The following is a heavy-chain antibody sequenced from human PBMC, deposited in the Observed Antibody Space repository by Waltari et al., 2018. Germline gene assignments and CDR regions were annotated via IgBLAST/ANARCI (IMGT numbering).Heavy chain of an antibody. Sequence: QVQLQQWGAGLLKPSETLSLTCAVYGGSFSGYYWSWIRQPPGKGLEWIGEINHSGSTNYTPSLKSRVTISVDTSKNQFSLKLSSVTAADTAVYYCALRVPKAFDIWGQGTMVTVSS. CDR1: GGSFSGYY. CDR3: ALRVPKAFDI. J-gene: IGHJ3*02. V-gene: IGHV4-34*01. CDR2: INHSGST.